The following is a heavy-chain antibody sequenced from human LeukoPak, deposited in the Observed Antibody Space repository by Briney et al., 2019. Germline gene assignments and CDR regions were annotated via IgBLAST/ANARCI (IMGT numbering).Heavy chain of an antibody. CDR2: IYYSGST. V-gene: IGHV4-59*01. J-gene: IGHJ3*02. CDR1: GGSISSYY. D-gene: IGHD5-18*01. CDR3: ARHVDTAMALDAFDI. Sequence: SETLSLTCTVSGGSISSYYWSWIRQPPGKGLEWIWYIYYSGSTNYNPSLKSRVTISVDTSKNQFSLKLSSVTAADTAVYYCARHVDTAMALDAFDIWGQGTMVTVSS.